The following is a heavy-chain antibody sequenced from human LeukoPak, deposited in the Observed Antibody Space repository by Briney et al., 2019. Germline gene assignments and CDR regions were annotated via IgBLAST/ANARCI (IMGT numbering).Heavy chain of an antibody. V-gene: IGHV1-18*01. CDR1: GYSFTNYG. CDR2: ISPYNGNT. D-gene: IGHD6-19*01. Sequence: ASVKVSCKASGYSFTNYGITWVRQAPGQGLEWMGWISPYNGNTNYAQKFQGRVTITTDTSTSTAYMELRSLRSDDTAVYYCARDRRQWLTSEFDYWGQGTLVTVSS. J-gene: IGHJ4*02. CDR3: ARDRRQWLTSEFDY.